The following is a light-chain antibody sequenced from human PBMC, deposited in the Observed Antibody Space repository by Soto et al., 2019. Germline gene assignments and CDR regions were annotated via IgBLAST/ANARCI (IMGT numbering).Light chain of an antibody. Sequence: QSALTQPASVSGSPGQLITISCTGTSSDVGSYNLVSWYQQHPGKAPKLMIYEGSKRPSGVSNRFSGSKSGNTASLTISGLQAEDEADYYCCSYAGSSTLRVVFGGGTKVTVL. CDR1: SSDVGSYNL. CDR2: EGS. CDR3: CSYAGSSTLRVV. J-gene: IGLJ2*01. V-gene: IGLV2-23*01.